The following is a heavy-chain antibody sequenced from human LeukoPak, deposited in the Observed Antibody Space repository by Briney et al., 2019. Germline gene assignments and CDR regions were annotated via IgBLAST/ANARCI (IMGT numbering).Heavy chain of an antibody. CDR1: GFTFSSYW. CDR2: ISYDGSNK. D-gene: IGHD1-14*01. J-gene: IGHJ4*02. Sequence: GGSLRLSCAASGFTFSSYWMHWVRQAPGKGLEWVAVISYDGSNKYYADSVKGRFTISRDNSKNTLYLQMNSLRAEDTAVYYCASWGTDWGQGTLVTVSS. CDR3: ASWGTD. V-gene: IGHV3-30*03.